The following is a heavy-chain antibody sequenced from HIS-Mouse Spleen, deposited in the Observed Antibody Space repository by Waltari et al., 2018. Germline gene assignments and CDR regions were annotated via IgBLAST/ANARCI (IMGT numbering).Heavy chain of an antibody. CDR3: AKGQHSVDY. CDR1: GFTFSSYG. V-gene: IGHV3-30*18. CDR2: ISYDGSNK. J-gene: IGHJ4*02. D-gene: IGHD6-13*01. Sequence: QVQLVESGGGVVKPGRSLRLLCAASGFTFSSYGIHWGRQAPGKGLEWVAVISYDGSNKYYADSVKGRFTISRDNSKNTLYLQMNSLRAEDMAVYYCAKGQHSVDYWGQGTLVTVSS.